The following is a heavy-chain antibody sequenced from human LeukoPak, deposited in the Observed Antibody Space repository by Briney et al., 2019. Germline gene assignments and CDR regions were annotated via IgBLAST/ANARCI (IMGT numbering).Heavy chain of an antibody. Sequence: GGSLRLSCAASGFTFSSYAMHWVRQAPGKGLEWVAVISYDGSNKYYADSVKGRFTISRDNSKNTLYLQMNSLRAEDTAVYYCARDKGWDYYDSSGYVLDYWGQGTLVTVSS. J-gene: IGHJ4*02. CDR1: GFTFSSYA. CDR2: ISYDGSNK. V-gene: IGHV3-30*04. CDR3: ARDKGWDYYDSSGYVLDY. D-gene: IGHD3-22*01.